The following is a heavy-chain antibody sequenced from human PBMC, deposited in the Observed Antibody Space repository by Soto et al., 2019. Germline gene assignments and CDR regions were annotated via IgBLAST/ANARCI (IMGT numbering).Heavy chain of an antibody. Sequence: ASVKDSCKASGYTFTSYGISWVRQAPGQGLEWMGWISAYNGNTNYAQKLQGRVTMTTDTSTSTAYMELRSLRSDDTAVYYCAREWAAAGPFDYWGQGTLVTVSS. J-gene: IGHJ4*02. V-gene: IGHV1-18*01. D-gene: IGHD6-13*01. CDR2: ISAYNGNT. CDR1: GYTFTSYG. CDR3: AREWAAAGPFDY.